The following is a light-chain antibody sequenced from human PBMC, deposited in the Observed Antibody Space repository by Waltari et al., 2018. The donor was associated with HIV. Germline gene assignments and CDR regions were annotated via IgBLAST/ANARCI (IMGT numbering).Light chain of an antibody. J-gene: IGKJ4*01. Sequence: EIVMTQSPVTLSVSPWERATLSCRASQSVSSKLAWYQQKPGQAPRLLIYGASTRATGIPTRFSGSGSGTEFTLTISSLQSEDFAVYFCQQFDNWPLTFGGGTKVEI. CDR1: QSVSSK. V-gene: IGKV3-15*01. CDR2: GAS. CDR3: QQFDNWPLT.